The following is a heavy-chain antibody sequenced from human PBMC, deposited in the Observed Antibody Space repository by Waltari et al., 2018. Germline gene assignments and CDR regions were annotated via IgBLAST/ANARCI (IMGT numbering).Heavy chain of an antibody. D-gene: IGHD6-19*01. CDR2: INHSGST. Sequence: KESGPTLVKPTQTLTLTCTFSGFSLSPSGVGVGWTRQPPGNGLEWIGEINHSGSTNYNPSLKSRVTISVDTSKNQFSLKLSSVTAADTAVYYCARGRPRRSSGWLGGRYFDYWGQGTLVTVSS. CDR3: ARGRPRRSSGWLGGRYFDY. CDR1: GFSLSPSGVG. J-gene: IGHJ4*02. V-gene: IGHV4-39*07.